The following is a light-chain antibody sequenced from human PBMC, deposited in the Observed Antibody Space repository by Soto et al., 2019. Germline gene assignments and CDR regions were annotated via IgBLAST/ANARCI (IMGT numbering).Light chain of an antibody. CDR2: DVS. Sequence: QSALTQPASVSGSPGQSITISCTGSSSDGGSYKYVSWYQQHPGKAPKVMVYDVSNLPSGVSSRFSGSKSGNTASLTISGLQAEDEAAYYYCSYSTTSSYVFGSGTKLTVL. CDR1: SSDGGSYKY. V-gene: IGLV2-14*03. J-gene: IGLJ1*01. CDR3: CSYSTTSSYV.